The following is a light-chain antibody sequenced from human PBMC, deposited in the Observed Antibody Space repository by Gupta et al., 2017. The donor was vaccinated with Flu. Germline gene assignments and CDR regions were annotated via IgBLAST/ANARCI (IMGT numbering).Light chain of an antibody. CDR3: QQCNNWPRT. CDR1: QSISSN. J-gene: IGKJ1*01. V-gene: IGKV3-15*01. Sequence: GERATLSCRASQSISSNLAWYQQKLGQAPRLLIYGASTRASGIPARFSGSGSGTEFTLTISSLQSEDFASYYCQQCNNWPRTFGQGTKVEIK. CDR2: GAS.